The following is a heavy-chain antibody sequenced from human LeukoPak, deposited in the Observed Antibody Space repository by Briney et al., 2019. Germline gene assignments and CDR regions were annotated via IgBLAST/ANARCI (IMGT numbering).Heavy chain of an antibody. CDR3: AKARGIAVAGTTFGY. J-gene: IGHJ4*02. V-gene: IGHV3-30*02. CDR1: GFTFSSYG. D-gene: IGHD6-19*01. CDR2: IRYDGSNK. Sequence: GGSLRLSCAASGFTFSSYGMHWVPQAPGKGLEWVAFIRYDGSNKYYADSVKGRFTISRDNSKNTLYLQMNSLRAEDTAVYYCAKARGIAVAGTTFGYWGQGTLVTVSS.